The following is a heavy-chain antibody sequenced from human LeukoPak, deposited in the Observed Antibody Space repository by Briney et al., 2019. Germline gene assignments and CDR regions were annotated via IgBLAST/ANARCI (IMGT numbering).Heavy chain of an antibody. J-gene: IGHJ1*01. D-gene: IGHD6-13*01. Sequence: SETLSLTCTVSGGSISSYYWSWIRQPAGKGLEWIGSIYYSGSTYYNPSLKSRVTISVDTSKNQFSLKLSSVTAADTAVYYCARDSSSSTEYFQHWGQGTLVTVSS. CDR2: IYYSGST. CDR1: GGSISSYY. V-gene: IGHV4-4*07. CDR3: ARDSSSSTEYFQH.